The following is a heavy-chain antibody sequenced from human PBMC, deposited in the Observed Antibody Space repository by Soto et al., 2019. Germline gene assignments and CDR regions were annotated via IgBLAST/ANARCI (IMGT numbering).Heavy chain of an antibody. CDR3: ARGPSSSTYNWFDP. D-gene: IGHD6-13*01. J-gene: IGHJ5*02. CDR2: ISYDGSNK. V-gene: IGHV3-30-3*01. CDR1: GFTFSSYA. Sequence: QVQLVESGGGVVQPGRSLRLSCAASGFTFSSYAMHWVRQAPGKGLEWVAVISYDGSNKYYTDSVKGRFTFSRDNSKNTLYLQMNRLRAEDTGVYYCARGPSSSTYNWFDPWGQGTLVTVSS.